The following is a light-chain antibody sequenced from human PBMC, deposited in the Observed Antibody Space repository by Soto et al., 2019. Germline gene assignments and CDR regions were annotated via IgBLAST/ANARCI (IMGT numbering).Light chain of an antibody. CDR3: TSYTSSTAWV. Sequence: QSALTQPASVSGSPGQSITISCTGTSSDVGRYNYVSWYQQHPGKAPKLMIYVVSNRPSGVSNRFSASKSGNTASLTISGLQAEDEADYYCTSYTSSTAWVFGGGTKLTVL. CDR2: VVS. CDR1: SSDVGRYNY. V-gene: IGLV2-14*01. J-gene: IGLJ3*02.